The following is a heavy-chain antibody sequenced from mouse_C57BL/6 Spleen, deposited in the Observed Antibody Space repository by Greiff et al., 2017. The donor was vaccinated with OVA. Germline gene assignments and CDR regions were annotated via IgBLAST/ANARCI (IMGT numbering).Heavy chain of an antibody. J-gene: IGHJ4*01. Sequence: VQLQQSGAELVKPGASVKMSCKASGYTFTSYWITWVKQRPGQGLEWIGDIYPGSGSTNYNEKFKSKATLTVDTSSSTAYMQLSSLTSEDSAVYYCARWISKGDYYAMDYWGQGTSVTVSS. CDR1: GYTFTSYW. V-gene: IGHV1-55*01. CDR2: IYPGSGST. D-gene: IGHD2-5*01. CDR3: ARWISKGDYYAMDY.